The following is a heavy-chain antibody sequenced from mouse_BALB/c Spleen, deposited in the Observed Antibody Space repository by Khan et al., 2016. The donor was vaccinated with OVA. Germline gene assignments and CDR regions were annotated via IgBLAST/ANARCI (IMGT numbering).Heavy chain of an antibody. CDR3: AGCIRPVVAFYY. CDR1: GLTFSSSA. Sequence: EVQLVESGGGLVKPGGSLKLSCAASGLTFSSSAMSWVRQTPAKRLEWVATISTGGRKIYYADSVKGRFTISRDNAKNTLSLQMSSLRSEDTAMYYCAGCIRPVVAFYYWGQGTTLTVSS. V-gene: IGHV5-9-3*01. D-gene: IGHD1-1*01. CDR2: ISTGGRKI. J-gene: IGHJ2*01.